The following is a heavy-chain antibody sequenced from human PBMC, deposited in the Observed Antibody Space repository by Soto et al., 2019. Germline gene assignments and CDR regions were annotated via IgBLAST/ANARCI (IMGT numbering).Heavy chain of an antibody. J-gene: IGHJ4*02. CDR3: ARHFSVDYFDY. CDR1: GGSIGNSY. Sequence: PSETLSLTCTVSGGSIGNSYWSWIRQSPGKGLEWIGYIYYSGSSNYNPSLKSRVSISVDTSKNQFSLKLSSVTAADTAVYYCARHFSVDYFDYWGQGALVTVSS. V-gene: IGHV4-59*08. CDR2: IYYSGSS.